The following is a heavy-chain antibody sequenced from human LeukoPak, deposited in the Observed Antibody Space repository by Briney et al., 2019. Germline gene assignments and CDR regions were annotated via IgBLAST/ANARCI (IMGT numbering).Heavy chain of an antibody. CDR2: ISYDGSNK. D-gene: IGHD3-9*01. J-gene: IGHJ4*02. CDR3: ARATTYDILTGYFDY. V-gene: IGHV3-30*04. CDR1: GFTFSSYA. Sequence: GGSLRLSCAASGFTFSSYAMHWVRQAPGKGLEWVAVISYDGSNKYYAESVKGRFTMSRDNAKNSLYLQMNSLRAEDTAVYYCARATTYDILTGYFDYWGQGTLVTVSS.